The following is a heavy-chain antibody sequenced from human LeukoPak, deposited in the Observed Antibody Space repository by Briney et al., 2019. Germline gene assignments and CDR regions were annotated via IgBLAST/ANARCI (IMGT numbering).Heavy chain of an antibody. J-gene: IGHJ4*02. Sequence: SETLSLTCSVSGGSISSGGYYWTWIRQHPGKGLEWIGYIYYSGSTYYNPSLKSRVTISVDTSKNQFSLKLNSVTAADTAVYYCARVSVYSSAAANFGYWGQGTLVTVSS. D-gene: IGHD6-13*01. CDR2: IYYSGST. CDR1: GGSISSGGYY. CDR3: ARVSVYSSAAANFGY. V-gene: IGHV4-31*03.